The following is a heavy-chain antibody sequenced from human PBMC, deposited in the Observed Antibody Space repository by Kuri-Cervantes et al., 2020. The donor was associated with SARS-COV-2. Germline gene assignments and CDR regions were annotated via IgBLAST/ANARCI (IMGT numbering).Heavy chain of an antibody. CDR3: AKGGYCSSTSCYLLYY. CDR2: ISYDGSNK. CDR1: GCTFSSSW. V-gene: IGHV3-30*18. D-gene: IGHD2-2*01. Sequence: GESLKISCAASGCTFSSSWMHWVRQAPGKGLEWVAVISYDGSNKYYADSVKGRFTISRDNSKNTLYLQMNSLLAEATAVYYCAKGGYCSSTSCYLLYYWGQGTRVPVSS. J-gene: IGHJ4*02.